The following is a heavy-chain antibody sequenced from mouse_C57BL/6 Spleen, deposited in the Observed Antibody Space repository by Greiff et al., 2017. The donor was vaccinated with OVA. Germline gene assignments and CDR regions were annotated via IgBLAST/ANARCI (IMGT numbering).Heavy chain of an antibody. Sequence: EVKLVESGGGLVQPKGSLKLSCAASGFTFNTYAMHWVRQAPGKGLEWVARISSKSSNYATYYADSVKDRFTISRDDSQSMLYLQMNNLKTEDTAMYYCVRESSSYDYAMDYWGQGTSVTVSS. V-gene: IGHV10-3*01. CDR3: VRESSSYDYAMDY. D-gene: IGHD1-1*01. J-gene: IGHJ4*01. CDR2: ISSKSSNYAT. CDR1: GFTFNTYA.